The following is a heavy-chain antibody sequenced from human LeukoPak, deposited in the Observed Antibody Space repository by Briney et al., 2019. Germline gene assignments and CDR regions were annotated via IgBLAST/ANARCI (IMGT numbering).Heavy chain of an antibody. CDR3: ASHEHYYDSDY. J-gene: IGHJ4*02. CDR1: GGSISSGSYY. Sequence: TSETLSLTCTVSGGSISSGSYYWSWIRQPAGKGLEWIGRIYTSESTNYNPSLKSRVTISVDTSKNQFSLKLSSVTAADTAVYYCASHEHYYDSDYWGQGTLVTVSS. D-gene: IGHD3-10*01. V-gene: IGHV4-61*02. CDR2: IYTSEST.